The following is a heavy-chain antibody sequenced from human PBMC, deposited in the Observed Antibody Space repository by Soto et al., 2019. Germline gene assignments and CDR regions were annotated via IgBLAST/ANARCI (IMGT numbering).Heavy chain of an antibody. Sequence: KASETLSLTCTVSGGSVSSGSYYWSWIRQPPGKGLEWIGYIYYSGSTNYNPSLKSRVTISVDTSKNQFSLKLSSVAAADTAVYYCARDGDYYDSSGYYGPGTYFDYWGQGTLVTVSS. D-gene: IGHD3-22*01. CDR1: GGSVSSGSYY. CDR2: IYYSGST. J-gene: IGHJ4*02. CDR3: ARDGDYYDSSGYYGPGTYFDY. V-gene: IGHV4-61*01.